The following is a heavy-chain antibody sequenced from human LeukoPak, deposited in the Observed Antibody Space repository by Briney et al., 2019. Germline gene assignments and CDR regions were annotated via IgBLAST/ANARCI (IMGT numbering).Heavy chain of an antibody. J-gene: IGHJ4*02. CDR1: GGPISSHY. Sequence: SETLSLTCTVSGGPISSHYWSWIRQPPGKGLEWIGYIYYSGSTNYNPSLKSRVTISVDTSKNQISLKLSSVTAADSAVYYCVRRVRYFGQNDYWGQGTLVTVSS. CDR2: IYYSGST. D-gene: IGHD3-9*01. V-gene: IGHV4-59*08. CDR3: VRRVRYFGQNDY.